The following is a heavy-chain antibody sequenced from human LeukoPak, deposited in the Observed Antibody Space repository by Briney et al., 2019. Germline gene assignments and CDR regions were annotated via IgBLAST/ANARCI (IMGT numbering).Heavy chain of an antibody. CDR2: ISRSGSTK. D-gene: IGHD2-15*01. J-gene: IGHJ6*03. V-gene: IGHV3-11*01. CDR3: ARVLRYCSGGNCYSGGLGYMDV. CDR1: GFTFRNYG. Sequence: PGTSLRLSCAASGFTFRNYGMQWIRQAPGKGLEWVSSISRSGSTKYYADSVKGRFTISRDNAKNSLFLQMNSLRAEDTAVYYCARVLRYCSGGNCYSGGLGYMDVWGKGTTVTISS.